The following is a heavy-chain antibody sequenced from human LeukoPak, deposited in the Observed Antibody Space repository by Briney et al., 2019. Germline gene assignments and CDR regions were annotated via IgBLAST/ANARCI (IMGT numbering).Heavy chain of an antibody. V-gene: IGHV4-30-2*01. J-gene: IGHJ4*02. D-gene: IGHD3-10*01. CDR1: GGSISSGGYS. CDR2: IYHSGST. CDR3: ARERFGAIDY. Sequence: PSETLSLTCAVSGGSISSGGYSWSWIRQPPGKGLEWIGYIYHSGSTYYNPSLKSRVTISVDRSKNQFPLKLSSVTAADTAVYYCARERFGAIDYWGQGTLVTVSS.